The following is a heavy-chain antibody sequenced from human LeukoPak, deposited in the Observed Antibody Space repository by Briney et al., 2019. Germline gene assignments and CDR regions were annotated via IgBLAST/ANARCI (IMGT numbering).Heavy chain of an antibody. D-gene: IGHD3/OR15-3a*01. CDR1: GGSINSTLYY. J-gene: IGHJ5*02. Sequence: SETLSLTCSASGGSINSTLYYWAWIRQPPGKGLEWIGSIYSRGSTYYHPSLKSRVTMSMDTSKNQFSLNVISVTAADTAFYYCARDDLSRGGFDPWGQGVLVTVSS. CDR3: ARDDLSRGGFDP. V-gene: IGHV4-39*07. CDR2: IYSRGST.